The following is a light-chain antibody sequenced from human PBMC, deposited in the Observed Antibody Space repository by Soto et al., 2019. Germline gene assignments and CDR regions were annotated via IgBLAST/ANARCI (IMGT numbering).Light chain of an antibody. CDR2: AAS. CDR1: QDISTY. J-gene: IGKJ5*01. CDR3: QQLKSYPIT. V-gene: IGKV1-9*01. Sequence: GDRVTITCRASQDISTYLAWYQQKPGRAPKLLISAASTLQSGVPSRFSGSGSGTEFTLTITSLQSEDFATYHCQQLKSYPITFGQGTRLEIK.